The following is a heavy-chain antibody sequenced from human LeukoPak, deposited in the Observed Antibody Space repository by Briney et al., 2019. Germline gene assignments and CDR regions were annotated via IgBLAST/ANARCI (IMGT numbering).Heavy chain of an antibody. CDR2: MNSDGSDT. D-gene: IGHD1-20*01. CDR1: GFNFRDSW. V-gene: IGHV3-74*01. CDR3: VMYTWGDVPDI. Sequence: GGSLRLSCAASGFNFRDSWMYWVRQVPGKGLVWVARMNSDGSDTAHADSVRGRFTVSRDNAKNTLYPQMNSLRAEDTAVYFCVMYTWGDVPDIWGQGTMVTVSS. J-gene: IGHJ3*02.